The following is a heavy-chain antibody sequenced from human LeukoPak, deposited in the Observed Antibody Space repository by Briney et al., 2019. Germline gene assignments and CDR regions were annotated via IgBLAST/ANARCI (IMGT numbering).Heavy chain of an antibody. CDR3: AKDQRGDILTGYPFDY. CDR1: GFTFSSYA. D-gene: IGHD3-9*01. V-gene: IGHV3-30-3*01. Sequence: PGGSLRLSCAASGFTFSSYAMHWVRQAPGKGLEWVAVISYDGSNKYYADSVKGRFTISRDNSKNTLYLQMNSLRAEDTAVYYCAKDQRGDILTGYPFDYWGQGTLVTVSS. CDR2: ISYDGSNK. J-gene: IGHJ4*02.